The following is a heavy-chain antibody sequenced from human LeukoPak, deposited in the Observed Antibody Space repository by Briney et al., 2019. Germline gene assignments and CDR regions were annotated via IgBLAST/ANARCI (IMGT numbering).Heavy chain of an antibody. CDR2: IYYSGST. CDR1: GGSISSGGYY. V-gene: IGHV4-31*03. J-gene: IGHJ4*02. CDR3: ARVRFNYYDSSGYLDY. Sequence: PSQTLSLTCTVSGGSISSGGYYWSWIRQHPGKGLEWIGYIYYSGSTYYNPSLKSRVTISVDTPKNQFSLKLSSVTAADTAVYYCARVRFNYYDSSGYLDYWGQGTLVTVSS. D-gene: IGHD3-22*01.